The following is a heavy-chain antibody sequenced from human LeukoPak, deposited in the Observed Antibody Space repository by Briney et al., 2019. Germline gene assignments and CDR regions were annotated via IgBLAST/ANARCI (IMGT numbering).Heavy chain of an antibody. D-gene: IGHD5-12*01. J-gene: IGHJ6*03. V-gene: IGHV4-59*01. CDR2: LFYTGNT. CDR1: SGSITSYY. CDR3: AGYSGYDPDYYYMDV. Sequence: SETLSLTCTVSSGSITSYYWSWIRQPPGKGLESIGSLFYTGNTNYNPSLKSRVTISVDTSKKQFSLKLNSVTAADTAVYYCAGYSGYDPDYYYMDVWGKGTSVTVSS.